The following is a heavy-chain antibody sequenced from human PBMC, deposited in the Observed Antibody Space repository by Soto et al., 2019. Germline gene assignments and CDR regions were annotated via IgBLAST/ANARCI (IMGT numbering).Heavy chain of an antibody. D-gene: IGHD2-2*01. CDR2: ISAYNGNT. CDR1: GYTFTSYG. V-gene: IGHV1-18*01. Sequence: ASVKVSCKASGYTFTSYGISWVRQAPGQGLEWMGWISAYNGNTNYAQKLQGRVTMTTDTSTSTAYMELRSLRSDDTAVYYCARDPHERLPAAIYYYYGMDVWGQGTTVTVSS. CDR3: ARDPHERLPAAIYYYYGMDV. J-gene: IGHJ6*02.